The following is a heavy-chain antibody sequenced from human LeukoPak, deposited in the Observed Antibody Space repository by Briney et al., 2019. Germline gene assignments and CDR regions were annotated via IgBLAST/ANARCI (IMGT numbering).Heavy chain of an antibody. CDR3: ARADYYGSGSYSAY. J-gene: IGHJ4*02. CDR2: IYYSGST. Sequence: SETLSLTCTVSGGSISSSSYYWGWIRQPPGKGLEWIGSIYYSGSTYYNPSHKSRVTISVDTSKNQFSLKLSSVTAADTAVYYCARADYYGSGSYSAYWGQGTLVTVSS. CDR1: GGSISSSSYY. V-gene: IGHV4-39*01. D-gene: IGHD3-10*01.